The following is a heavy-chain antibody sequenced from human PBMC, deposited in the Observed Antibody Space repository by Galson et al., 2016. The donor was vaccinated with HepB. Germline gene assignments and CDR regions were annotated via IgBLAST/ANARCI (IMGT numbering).Heavy chain of an antibody. CDR1: GFIFSVYN. D-gene: IGHD3-16*01. CDR3: ARDDYFRLGY. J-gene: IGHJ4*02. CDR2: ITRRSDTL. Sequence: SLRLSCAASGFIFSVYNMNWARQAPGKGLEWIAWITRRSDTLYSADSVKGRFTISRDKANNSLYLEMNSLRDEDTAVYYCARDDYFRLGYWGQGTLVTVSS. V-gene: IGHV3-48*02.